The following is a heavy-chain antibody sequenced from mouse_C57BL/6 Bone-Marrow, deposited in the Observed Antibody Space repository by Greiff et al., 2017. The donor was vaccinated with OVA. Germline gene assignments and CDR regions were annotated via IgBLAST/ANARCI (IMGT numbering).Heavy chain of an antibody. D-gene: IGHD1-1*01. CDR3: ARDLIYYYGSSPGVW. V-gene: IGHV5-4*01. J-gene: IGHJ3*02. CDR1: GFTFSSYA. Sequence: VQLQQSGGGLVKPGGSLKLSCAASGFTFSSYAMSWVRQTPEKRLEWVATISDGGSYTYYPDNVKGRFTISRDNAKNNLYLQMSHLKSEDTAMYYCARDLIYYYGSSPGVWWGQGTLVTVSA. CDR2: ISDGGSYT.